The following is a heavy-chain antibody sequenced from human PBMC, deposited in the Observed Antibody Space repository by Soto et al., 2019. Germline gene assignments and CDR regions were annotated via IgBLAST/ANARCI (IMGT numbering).Heavy chain of an antibody. CDR3: AGHYYGSGSYYTDY. J-gene: IGHJ4*02. V-gene: IGHV4-39*01. Sequence: QLQLQESGPGLVKPSETLSLTCTVSGGSISSSSYYWGWIRQPPGKGLEWIGSIYYSGRTYYNPSLKSRVTISVDTSKNQFTLKLSSVTAADTAVYYCAGHYYGSGSYYTDYWGQGTLVTVSS. CDR1: GGSISSSSYY. D-gene: IGHD3-10*01. CDR2: IYYSGRT.